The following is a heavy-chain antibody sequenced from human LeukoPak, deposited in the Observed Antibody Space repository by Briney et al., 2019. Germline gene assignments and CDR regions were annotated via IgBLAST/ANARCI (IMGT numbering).Heavy chain of an antibody. D-gene: IGHD1-26*01. Sequence: ASVKVSCKASGYTFTSYYIHWVRQAPGQGLEWMGIINPSSGSTTYAQTFQGRVTMTRDTSTSTVYMELSSLRSEDTAVYYCARDWEQQMVYDYWGQGTLVTVSS. CDR3: ARDWEQQMVYDY. J-gene: IGHJ4*02. V-gene: IGHV1-46*01. CDR2: INPSSGST. CDR1: GYTFTSYY.